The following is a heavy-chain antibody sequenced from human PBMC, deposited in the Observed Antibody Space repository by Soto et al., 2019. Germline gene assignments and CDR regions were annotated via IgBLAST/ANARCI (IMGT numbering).Heavy chain of an antibody. D-gene: IGHD3-3*01. CDR1: GYTFTSYD. V-gene: IGHV1-8*01. CDR2: MNPNSGNT. CDR3: ARGVPYYDFWSGYYAYRYYYYGMDV. J-gene: IGHJ6*02. Sequence: QVQLVQSGAEVKKPGASVKVSCKASGYTFTSYDINWVRQATGQGLEWMGWMNPNSGNTGYAQKFQGRVTMTRNTSISTAYMELSSLRSEDTAVYYCARGVPYYDFWSGYYAYRYYYYGMDVWGQGTTVTVSS.